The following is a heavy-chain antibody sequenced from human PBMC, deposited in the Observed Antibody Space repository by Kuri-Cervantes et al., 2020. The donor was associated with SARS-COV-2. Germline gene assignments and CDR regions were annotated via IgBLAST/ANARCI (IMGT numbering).Heavy chain of an antibody. CDR1: GFTFSSYW. CDR2: IKQDGSEK. CDR3: ARARLIAVADY. Sequence: GESLKISCAASGFTFSSYWMSWVRQAPGKGLEWVANIKQDGSEKYYVDSVKGRFTISRDNAKNSLYLQMNSLRAEDTAAYYCARARLIAVADYWGQGTLVTVSS. D-gene: IGHD6-19*01. J-gene: IGHJ4*02. V-gene: IGHV3-7*01.